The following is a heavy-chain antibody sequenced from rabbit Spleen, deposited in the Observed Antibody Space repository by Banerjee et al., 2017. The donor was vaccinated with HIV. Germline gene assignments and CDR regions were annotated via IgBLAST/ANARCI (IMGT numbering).Heavy chain of an antibody. V-gene: IGHV1S47*01. CDR2: IDLLFGTT. CDR1: GFDFSRTG. D-gene: IGHD1-1*01. J-gene: IGHJ4*01. CDR3: VRGASGSGYYSL. Sequence: QEQLMESGGGLVQPGGSLKLSCKASGFDFSRTGVSWVRQAPGKGLEWIGFIDLLFGTTASATRGNVRFTVSRHNAQNTLYLQLPSLAAADTASYFCVRGASGSGYYSLWGQGTLVTVS.